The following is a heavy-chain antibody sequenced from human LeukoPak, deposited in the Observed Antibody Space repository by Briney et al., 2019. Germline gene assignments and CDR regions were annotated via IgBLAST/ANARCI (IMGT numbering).Heavy chain of an antibody. D-gene: IGHD3-10*01. Sequence: SETLSLTCTVSGGSISSSSYYWGWIRQPPGKGLEWIGSIYYSGSTYYNPSLKSRLTISVDTSKNQFSLKLSSVTAADTAVYYCARGGSPLTSYYYGSGSYSIKRFDYWGQGTLVTVSS. V-gene: IGHV4-39*01. CDR2: IYYSGST. CDR3: ARGGSPLTSYYYGSGSYSIKRFDY. CDR1: GGSISSSSYY. J-gene: IGHJ4*02.